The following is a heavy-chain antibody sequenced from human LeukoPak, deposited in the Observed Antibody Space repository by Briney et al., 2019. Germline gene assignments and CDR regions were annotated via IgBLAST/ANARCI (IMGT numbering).Heavy chain of an antibody. J-gene: IGHJ3*02. CDR2: LYSGGLT. CDR1: GASISSSDYY. V-gene: IGHV4-39*01. CDR3: ASGGYSSGWYGSFDI. Sequence: SETLSLTCTVSGASISSSDYYGGWIRQPPGKGLEWFGSLYSGGLTYYNPSLKSRVTISVDTSKNQFSLKVTSVTAADTAVYSCASGGYSSGWYGSFDIWGQWTVVTVSS. D-gene: IGHD6-19*01.